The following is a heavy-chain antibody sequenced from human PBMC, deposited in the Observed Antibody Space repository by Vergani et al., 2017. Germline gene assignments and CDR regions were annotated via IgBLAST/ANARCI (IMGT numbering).Heavy chain of an antibody. CDR2: IRFDGSNT. J-gene: IGHJ6*02. CDR1: GFTFNNYG. D-gene: IGHD2-2*01. Sequence: QVQLVESGGGVVQPGGSLRLSCAASGFTFNNYGMNWVRKAPGKGLEWVAFIRFDGSNTYYADSLKGRFTISRDNSQNSLYLQMNSLRAEDTAVYYCAKTLLTFSRASGDHYYYYGMDVWGQGTTVTVSS. CDR3: AKTLLTFSRASGDHYYYYGMDV. V-gene: IGHV3-30*02.